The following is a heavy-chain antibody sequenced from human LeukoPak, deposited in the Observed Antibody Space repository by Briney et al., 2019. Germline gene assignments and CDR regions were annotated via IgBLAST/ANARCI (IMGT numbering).Heavy chain of an antibody. J-gene: IGHJ5*02. Sequence: ESGPTLVNPRQTLRLTCTVSGLSRSTSGVGVGWMRQPPGKALGWLAHIYWDDERRYSTSLKSRLTITKDTSKNQVVLTMTNKDPVDTATYSCAHRRFRGFGESRNWFDPWGQGTLVTVSS. CDR1: GLSRSTSGVG. D-gene: IGHD3-10*01. V-gene: IGHV2-5*02. CDR3: AHRRFRGFGESRNWFDP. CDR2: IYWDDER.